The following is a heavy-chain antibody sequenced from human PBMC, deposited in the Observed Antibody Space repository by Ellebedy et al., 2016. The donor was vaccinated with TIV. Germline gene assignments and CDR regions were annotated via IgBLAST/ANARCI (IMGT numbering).Heavy chain of an antibody. J-gene: IGHJ4*02. D-gene: IGHD5/OR15-5a*01. CDR1: GYDFARYS. CDR2: ISAYTGNT. CDR3: ARDMVQGMVSRYLWFDY. Sequence: AASVKVSCKASGYDFARYSVSWARQAPGQGLEWMGWISAYTGNTNYAQKFQGRVSLTTDLSTSTAYMELRSLRSDDTAVYYCARDMVQGMVSRYLWFDYWGQGTLVTVSS. V-gene: IGHV1-18*04.